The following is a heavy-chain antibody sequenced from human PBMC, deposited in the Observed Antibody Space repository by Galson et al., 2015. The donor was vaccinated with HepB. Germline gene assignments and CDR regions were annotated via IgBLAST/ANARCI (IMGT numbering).Heavy chain of an antibody. CDR1: GFTFSSYS. J-gene: IGHJ4*02. CDR2: ISSSSSYI. Sequence: SLRLSCAASGFTFSSYSMNWVRQAPGKGLEWVSSISSSSSYIYYADSVKGRFTISRDNAKNSLYLQMNSLRAEDTAVYYCATYSSRTGAFDYWGQGTLVTVSS. CDR3: ATYSSRTGAFDY. D-gene: IGHD4-11*01. V-gene: IGHV3-21*01.